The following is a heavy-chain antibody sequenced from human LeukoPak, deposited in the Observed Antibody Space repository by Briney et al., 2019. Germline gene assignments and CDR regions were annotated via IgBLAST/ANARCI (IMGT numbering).Heavy chain of an antibody. J-gene: IGHJ4*02. CDR3: ARQNDFRLDH. CDR2: IYPGDSDT. Sequence: CSSYWIGWVRQMPGKGLEWMGIIYPGDSDTRYSPSLQGQVTISVDTSIGTAYLQWSSLKASDTAIYYCARQNDFRLDHWGQGTLVTVSS. D-gene: IGHD3-3*01. V-gene: IGHV5-51*01. CDR1: CSSYW.